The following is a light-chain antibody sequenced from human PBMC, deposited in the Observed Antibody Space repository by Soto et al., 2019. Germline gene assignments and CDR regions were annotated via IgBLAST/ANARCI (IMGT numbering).Light chain of an antibody. V-gene: IGKV3D-15*01. CDR1: QRVSSG. Sequence: EIVLTHSPGTLSLSLVERAALSSSAGQRVSSGYVAWYQQKPGQAPRLLIYGASSRATGIPDRFSGSGSGTEFTLTISSLQSEDFAVYYCQQYNNWPITFGQGTRLEIK. J-gene: IGKJ5*01. CDR2: GAS. CDR3: QQYNNWPIT.